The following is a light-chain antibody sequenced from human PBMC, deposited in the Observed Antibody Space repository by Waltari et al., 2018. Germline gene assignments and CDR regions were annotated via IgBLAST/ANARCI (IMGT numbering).Light chain of an antibody. J-gene: IGKJ2*01. CDR1: QSVSSSY. Sequence: ESVLTQSPGTLSLSPGERATLSCRASQSVSSSYLAWYQQRPGQAPRLLFFGASSRATGVPDRFSGSVSRTDFTLTISRLEPEDFAVYFCQQYGGSPTYTFGQGTKLEIK. V-gene: IGKV3-20*01. CDR3: QQYGGSPTYT. CDR2: GAS.